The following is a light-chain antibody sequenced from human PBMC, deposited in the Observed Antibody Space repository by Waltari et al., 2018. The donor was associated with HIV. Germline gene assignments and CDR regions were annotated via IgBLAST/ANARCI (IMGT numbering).Light chain of an antibody. V-gene: IGLV2-23*02. CDR3: CAYAGSTTYVI. CDR2: EVS. Sequence: SALTQPAAMSGSPGQVINISCPGSSSDVGGFKLLSCYQQHPGKAPKLMICEVSKRPSGVSNRFSGSKSGNTSSLTISGLQAEDEADYYCCAYAGSTTYVIFGGGTKLTVL. CDR1: SSDVGGFKL. J-gene: IGLJ2*01.